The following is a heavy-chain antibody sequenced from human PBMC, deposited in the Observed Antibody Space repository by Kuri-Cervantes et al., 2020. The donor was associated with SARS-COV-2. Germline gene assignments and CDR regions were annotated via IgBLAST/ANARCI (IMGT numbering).Heavy chain of an antibody. CDR1: GFTFSSYA. CDR2: IDGSSGDT. D-gene: IGHD6-6*01. CDR3: AKVDSSSSYYYYGMDV. J-gene: IGHJ6*02. Sequence: LSLTCAASGFTFSSYAMSWVRQAPGKGLEWVSAIDGSSGDTYYADSVKGRCTISRDNSKNTLYLQMNSLRAEDTAVYYCAKVDSSSSYYYYGMDVWGQGTTVNRLL. V-gene: IGHV3-23*01.